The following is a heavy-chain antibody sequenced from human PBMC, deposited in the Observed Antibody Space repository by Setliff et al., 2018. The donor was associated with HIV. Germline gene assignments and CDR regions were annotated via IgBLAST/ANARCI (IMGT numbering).Heavy chain of an antibody. J-gene: IGHJ1*01. V-gene: IGHV3-48*01. D-gene: IGHD3-22*01. CDR1: GFTFSSYS. CDR2: ISSSSATM. CDR3: ARGTGDTSGYYYYSEYFQN. Sequence: PGGSLRLSCAASGFTFSSYSMNWVRQAPGKGLKWVSYISSSSATMYYADSVKGRFTISRDNAKNSLYLQMNSLRAEDTAVYYCARGTGDTSGYYYYSEYFQNWGQGTLVTV.